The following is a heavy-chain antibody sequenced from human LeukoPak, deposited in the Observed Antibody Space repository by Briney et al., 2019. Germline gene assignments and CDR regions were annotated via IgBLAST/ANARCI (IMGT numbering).Heavy chain of an antibody. Sequence: GSSVKVSCKASGGTFSSYAISWVRQAPGQGLEWMGGIIPIFGTANYAQKFQGRVTITADESTSTAYMELSSLRSEDTAVYYCARGGLRYFDWLLSSPFDYRGQGTLVTVSS. CDR3: ARGGLRYFDWLLSSPFDY. J-gene: IGHJ4*02. V-gene: IGHV1-69*01. CDR2: IIPIFGTA. D-gene: IGHD3-9*01. CDR1: GGTFSSYA.